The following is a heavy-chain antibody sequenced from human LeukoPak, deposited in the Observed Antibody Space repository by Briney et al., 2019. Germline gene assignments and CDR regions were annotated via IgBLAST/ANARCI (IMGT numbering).Heavy chain of an antibody. Sequence: GASVKVSCKASGYTFTGYYMHWVRQAPGQGREWMGWINPNSGGTKYAQKFQGRVAMTRDTSISTAYMELSRLRSDDTAVYCCAREGYYYGSGSSVVYYYYYYMDVWGKGTTVTISS. J-gene: IGHJ6*03. D-gene: IGHD3-10*01. CDR2: INPNSGGT. V-gene: IGHV1-2*02. CDR3: AREGYYYGSGSSVVYYYYYYMDV. CDR1: GYTFTGYY.